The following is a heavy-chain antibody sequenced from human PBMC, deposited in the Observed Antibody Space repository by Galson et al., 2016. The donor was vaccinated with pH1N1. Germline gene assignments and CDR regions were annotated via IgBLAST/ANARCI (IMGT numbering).Heavy chain of an antibody. CDR3: ARDSEYSGHEGFH. Sequence: SLRLSCAASGFTFTFYAMHWVRQAPGKGLEWVAVILYDGTNEYYADSVKGRFTISRDKTQSTVYLQMNSLRTEETAVYYCARDSEYSGHEGFHWAQGTLVIVSS. CDR2: ILYDGTNE. J-gene: IGHJ4*02. CDR1: GFTFTFYA. D-gene: IGHD5-12*01. V-gene: IGHV3-30*04.